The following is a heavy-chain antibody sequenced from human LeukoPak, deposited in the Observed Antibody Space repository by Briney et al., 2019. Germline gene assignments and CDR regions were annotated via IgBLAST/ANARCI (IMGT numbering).Heavy chain of an antibody. CDR2: ISYDGSNK. V-gene: IGHV3-30-3*01. CDR1: GFTFSSYA. CDR3: ARDLWDTAPFGY. D-gene: IGHD5-18*01. Sequence: GGSLRLSCAASGFTFSSYAMHWVRQAPGKGLEWVAVISYDGSNKYYAASVKGRFTISRDNSKNTLYLQMNSLRAEDTAVYYCARDLWDTAPFGYWGQGTLVTVSS. J-gene: IGHJ4*02.